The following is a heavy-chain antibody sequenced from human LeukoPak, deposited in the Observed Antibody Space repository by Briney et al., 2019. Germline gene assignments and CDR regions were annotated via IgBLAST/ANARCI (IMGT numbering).Heavy chain of an antibody. CDR2: IYYSGST. D-gene: IGHD3-22*01. J-gene: IGHJ3*02. Sequence: SETLSPTCTVSGGSISSSSYYWGWIRQPPGKGLEWIGSIYYSGSTYYNPSLKSRVTISVDTSKNQFSLKLSSVTAADTAVYYCARHSVVIRINDAFDIWGQGTMVTVSS. CDR1: GGSISSSSYY. V-gene: IGHV4-39*01. CDR3: ARHSVVIRINDAFDI.